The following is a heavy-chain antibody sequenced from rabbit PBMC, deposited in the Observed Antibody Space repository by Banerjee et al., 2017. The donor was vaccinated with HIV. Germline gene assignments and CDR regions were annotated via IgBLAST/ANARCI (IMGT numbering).Heavy chain of an antibody. CDR1: AFSFSNKYV. CDR2: INTSSGNT. V-gene: IGHV1S45*01. J-gene: IGHJ4*01. CDR3: SFSFSSFLFSDFNL. D-gene: IGHD3-3*01. Sequence: QEQLVESGGGLVQPEGSLTRTCTASAFSFSNKYVMCWVRQAPGKGLEWIACINTSSGNTVYASWAPVRFSISLPSSTSFTLHFARLPSSSSSSSFFSFSFSSFLFSDFNLWGQGTLVTFS.